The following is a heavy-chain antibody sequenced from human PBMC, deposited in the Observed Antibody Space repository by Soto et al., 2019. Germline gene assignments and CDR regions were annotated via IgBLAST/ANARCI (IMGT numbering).Heavy chain of an antibody. J-gene: IGHJ3*02. CDR2: ISYDGSNK. CDR3: ARDFGSSYYDSGYYVGAFDI. V-gene: IGHV3-30-3*01. CDR1: GFTFSSYA. D-gene: IGHD3-22*01. Sequence: QVQLVESGGGVVQPGRSLRLSCAASGFTFSSYALHWVRQAPGKGLEWVTLISYDGSNKYYADSVKGRLTISRDNSKNTLYLQMNSLRAEDTGVYYCARDFGSSYYDSGYYVGAFDIWGQGTMVTVSS.